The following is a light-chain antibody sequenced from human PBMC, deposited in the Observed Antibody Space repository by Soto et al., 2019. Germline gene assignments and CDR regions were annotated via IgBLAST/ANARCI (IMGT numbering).Light chain of an antibody. CDR1: QSLLHRDGYNY. J-gene: IGKJ1*01. CDR2: LGS. V-gene: IGKV2-28*01. Sequence: DIVVTQSPLSLPVTPGEPASISCRSSQSLLHRDGYNYLDWYLQKPGQSPQLLIYLGSYRASGVPDRFSGSGSGTDFTLKISRVEAEDVGVYYCMQALQPPWTFGQGTKVEIK. CDR3: MQALQPPWT.